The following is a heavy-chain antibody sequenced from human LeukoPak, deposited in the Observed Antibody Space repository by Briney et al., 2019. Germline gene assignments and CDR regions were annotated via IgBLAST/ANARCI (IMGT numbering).Heavy chain of an antibody. CDR1: GGSISSGSYY. CDR2: IYTSGNT. Sequence: PSETLSLTCTVSGGSISSGSYYWSWIRQPAGKGLEWIGRIYTSGNTNYNPSLKSRVTISVDTSKNQFSLKLSSVTAADTAVYYCARALTPSAIGYWGQGTLVTVSS. CDR3: ARALTPSAIGY. V-gene: IGHV4-61*02. D-gene: IGHD4-23*01. J-gene: IGHJ4*02.